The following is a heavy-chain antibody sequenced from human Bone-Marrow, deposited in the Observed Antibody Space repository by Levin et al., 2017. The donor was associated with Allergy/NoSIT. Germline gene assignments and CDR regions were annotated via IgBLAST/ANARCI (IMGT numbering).Heavy chain of an antibody. CDR1: GHTFSGYY. J-gene: IGHJ6*02. D-gene: IGHD2-15*01. Sequence: GESLKISCKTSGHTFSGYYMNWVRQAPGQGLEWMGWINPHNGDTIYAQNFRGRVTMTSDTSITTVYMELSRLKYDDTAMYYCARLRGYCSGSSCDYYYGMDVWGQGTTVTVSS. V-gene: IGHV1-2*02. CDR3: ARLRGYCSGSSCDYYYGMDV. CDR2: INPHNGDT.